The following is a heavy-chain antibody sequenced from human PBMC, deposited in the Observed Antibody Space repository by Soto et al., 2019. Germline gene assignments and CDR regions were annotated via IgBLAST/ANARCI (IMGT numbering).Heavy chain of an antibody. V-gene: IGHV3-33*08. D-gene: IGHD2-15*01. CDR3: ARIVCTGAYCYSWPLNCGVDV. CDR1: GFTFNTYG. CDR2: IWYDGSNK. Sequence: QVQLVESGGGVVQPGGSLRLSCTTSGFTFNTYGMHWVRQAPGKGLEWVAIIWYDGSNKYYADSVKGRFTISRDNSNNTLYLQMNSLIAEDTPLYYCARIVCTGAYCYSWPLNCGVDVWSQGTTVTVSS. J-gene: IGHJ6*02.